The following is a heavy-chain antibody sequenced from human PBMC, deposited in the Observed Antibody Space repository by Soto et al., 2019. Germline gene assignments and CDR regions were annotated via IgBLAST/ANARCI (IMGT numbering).Heavy chain of an antibody. V-gene: IGHV1-2*02. CDR2: INPSSGGT. Sequence: QVHLVQSGAEVRKPGASVKVSCKASGYTFSGYYIHWVRQAPGQGLEWMGWINPSSGGTKYAQKFQGRITMTRDTSITTAYMELSRLRSDDTAVYYCAREATMTLHQLVSWGQGTLVTVSS. CDR1: GYTFSGYY. D-gene: IGHD5-12*01. J-gene: IGHJ4*02. CDR3: AREATMTLHQLVS.